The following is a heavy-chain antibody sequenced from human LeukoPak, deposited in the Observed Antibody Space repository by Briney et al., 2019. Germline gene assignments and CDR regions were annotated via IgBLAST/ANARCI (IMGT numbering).Heavy chain of an antibody. Sequence: PGGSLRLSCGASGFTLRSYAMRWVRQAPGKGLEGVSSMSGTIGRTYDADFVKGRFTISRDDSKNTMYLHMISLRAEDTAVYYCAKHDGLSPLLEFFHHWGQGTPVSVSS. CDR2: MSGTIGRT. CDR1: GFTLRSYA. D-gene: IGHD4/OR15-4a*01. CDR3: AKHDGLSPLLEFFHH. V-gene: IGHV3-23*01. J-gene: IGHJ1*01.